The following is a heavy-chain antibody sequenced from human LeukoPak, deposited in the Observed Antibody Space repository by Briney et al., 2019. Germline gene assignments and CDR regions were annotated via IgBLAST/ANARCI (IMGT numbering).Heavy chain of an antibody. V-gene: IGHV1-69*05. CDR1: GGTFSSYA. J-gene: IGHJ6*03. CDR2: IIPIFGTA. Sequence: ASVKVSCKASGGTFSSYAISWVRQAPGQGLEWMGGIIPIFGTANYAQKFQGRVTITTDESTSTAYMELSSLRSEDTAVYCCATPSGLRFLEWLPPPHYYYYMDVWDKGTTVTVSS. CDR3: ATPSGLRFLEWLPPPHYYYYMDV. D-gene: IGHD3-3*01.